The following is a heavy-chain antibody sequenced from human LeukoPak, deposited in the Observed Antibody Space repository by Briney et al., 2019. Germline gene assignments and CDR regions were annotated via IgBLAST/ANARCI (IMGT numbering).Heavy chain of an antibody. CDR3: ARSRSGYYEDY. Sequence: GGSLRLSCAASGFTFSSYSMNWVRQAPGKGLEWVSSISSSSYIYYADSVKGRFTISRDNAKNSLYLQMNSLRAEDTAVYYCARSRSGYYEDYWGQGTLVTVSS. CDR1: GFTFSSYS. D-gene: IGHD3-22*01. CDR2: ISSSSYI. J-gene: IGHJ4*02. V-gene: IGHV3-21*01.